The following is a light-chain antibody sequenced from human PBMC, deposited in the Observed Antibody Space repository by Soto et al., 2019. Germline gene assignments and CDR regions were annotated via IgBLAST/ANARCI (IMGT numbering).Light chain of an antibody. CDR1: RNIGDG. V-gene: IGKV1-12*01. J-gene: IGKJ1*01. CDR3: LQAYTCPRT. Sequence: DIQMAQSPSSVSASVGDRVTITCRASRNIGDGLAWFRHKPGKAPQLLIQTASTLVRETPSRFSVSGSGTDFLLTINNVQPEDFATYYSLQAYTCPRTLGQGTQV. CDR2: TAS.